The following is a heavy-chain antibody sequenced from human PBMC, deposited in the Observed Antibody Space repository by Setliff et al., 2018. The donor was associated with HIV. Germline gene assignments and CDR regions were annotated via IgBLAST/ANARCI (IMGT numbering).Heavy chain of an antibody. CDR2: MNGDGSST. CDR1: GFTFSSHW. J-gene: IGHJ4*02. V-gene: IGHV3-74*01. Sequence: GGSLRLSCAVSGFTFSSHWMHWVRQAPEQGLEWVSRMNGDGSSTSYADSVKGRFTISRDYAKNRLYLQMSTLRAEDTAVYYCARAQGVDYADSLGYWGQGTLVTVSS. CDR3: ARAQGVDYADSLGY. D-gene: IGHD4-17*01.